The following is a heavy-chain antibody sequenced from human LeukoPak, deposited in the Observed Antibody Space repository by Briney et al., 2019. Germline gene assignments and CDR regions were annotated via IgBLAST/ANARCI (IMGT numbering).Heavy chain of an antibody. J-gene: IGHJ4*02. CDR1: GFTFSSYG. CDR3: AKERPISE. Sequence: QPGRSLRLSCAASGFTFSSYGMHWVRQAPGKGLEWVAVISYDGSNKYYADSVKGRFTISRDNSKNTLYLQMNSLRAEDTAVYYCAKERPISEWGQGTLVTVSS. V-gene: IGHV3-30*18. CDR2: ISYDGSNK. D-gene: IGHD2-21*01.